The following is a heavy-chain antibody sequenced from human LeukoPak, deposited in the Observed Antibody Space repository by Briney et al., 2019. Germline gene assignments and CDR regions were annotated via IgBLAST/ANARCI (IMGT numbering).Heavy chain of an antibody. CDR1: GYTFTSYG. Sequence: ASVKVSCKASGYTFTSYGISWERQAPGQGLEWMGWISAYNDNTNYAQNLQGRVTMTTDTSTSTAYMELRSLRSDDTAVYYCARMGVHDYGDVPRNYFDNWGQGTLVTVSS. CDR2: ISAYNDNT. V-gene: IGHV1-18*01. D-gene: IGHD4/OR15-4a*01. J-gene: IGHJ4*02. CDR3: ARMGVHDYGDVPRNYFDN.